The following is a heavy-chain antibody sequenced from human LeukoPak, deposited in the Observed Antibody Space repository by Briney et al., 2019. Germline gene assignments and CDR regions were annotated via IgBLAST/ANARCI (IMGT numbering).Heavy chain of an antibody. D-gene: IGHD3-10*01. CDR2: IYYSGTA. CDR1: GDSINRGSYW. CDR3: ARGGALFDY. Sequence: SETLSLTCTVSGDSINRGSYWWGWFRQPPGKGLEWVGSIYYSGTAYYNPSLKSRVTISIDTSKNQFSLKLSSVTAADTAVYYCARGGALFDYWGQGTLVTVSS. V-gene: IGHV4-39*07. J-gene: IGHJ4*02.